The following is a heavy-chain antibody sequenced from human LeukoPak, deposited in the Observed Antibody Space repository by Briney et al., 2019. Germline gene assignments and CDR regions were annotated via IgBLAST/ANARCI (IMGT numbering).Heavy chain of an antibody. D-gene: IGHD3-10*01. CDR3: ARDEMDCYGSGSYYYDY. CDR1: GYTFTGYY. V-gene: IGHV1-2*02. CDR2: INPNSGGT. J-gene: IGHJ4*02. Sequence: ASVKVSCKASGYTFTGYYMNWVRQAPGQGLEWMGWINPNSGGTNYAQKFQGRVTMTRDTSISTAYMELSRLRSDDTALYYCARDEMDCYGSGSYYYDYWGQGTLVTVSS.